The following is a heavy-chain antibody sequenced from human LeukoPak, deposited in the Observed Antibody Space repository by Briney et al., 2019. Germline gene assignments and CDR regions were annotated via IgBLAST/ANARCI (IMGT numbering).Heavy chain of an antibody. CDR3: ARSHSYYYDSSGYYSDY. CDR2: INPSGGST. J-gene: IGHJ4*02. CDR1: GYTFTIYY. V-gene: IGHV1-46*01. D-gene: IGHD3-22*01. Sequence: VASVKVSCKTSGYTFTIYYMHWVRQAPGQGLEWMGIINPSGGSTSYAQKFQGRVTMTRDTSTSTVYMELSSLRSEDTAVYYCARSHSYYYDSSGYYSDYWGQGTLVTVS.